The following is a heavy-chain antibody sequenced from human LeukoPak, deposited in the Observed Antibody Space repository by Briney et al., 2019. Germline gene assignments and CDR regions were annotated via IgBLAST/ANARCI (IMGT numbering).Heavy chain of an antibody. D-gene: IGHD2-2*01. Sequence: GGSLRLSCAASGFTFSSYGMHWVRQAPGKGLEWVAFMRYDGSNKYYADSVKGRFTISRDNSKNTLYLQMNSLRAEHTAVYYCAKDQVPRVIVVVPAALDYWGQGTLVTVSS. J-gene: IGHJ4*02. CDR2: MRYDGSNK. CDR3: AKDQVPRVIVVVPAALDY. CDR1: GFTFSSYG. V-gene: IGHV3-30*02.